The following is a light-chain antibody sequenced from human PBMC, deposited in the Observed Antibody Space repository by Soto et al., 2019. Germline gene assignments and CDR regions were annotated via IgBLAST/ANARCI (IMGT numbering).Light chain of an antibody. CDR2: EVT. J-gene: IGLJ1*01. V-gene: IGLV2-14*03. CDR3: SSYAGNQKFV. Sequence: QSVLTQPASVSGSPGQSITISCTGANSDVGRYEYVSWYQQHPGKAPKLIIYEVTNRPSGVSNRFSGSKSGNTASLTISGLQADDEADYYCSSYAGNQKFVFGTGTKVTVL. CDR1: NSDVGRYEY.